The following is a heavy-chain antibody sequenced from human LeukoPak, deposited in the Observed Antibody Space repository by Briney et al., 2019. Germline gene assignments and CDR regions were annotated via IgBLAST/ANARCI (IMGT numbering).Heavy chain of an antibody. Sequence: GGSLRLSCTASGFTFSNYAMSWVRQAPGKGLEWVSAISGSGGSTYYADSVKGRFTISRDNSKNTLYLQMNSLRAEDTAVYYCAKAGGSYYYYYYYMDVWGKGTTVTVSS. CDR3: AKAGGSYYYYYYYMDV. J-gene: IGHJ6*03. CDR1: GFTFSNYA. D-gene: IGHD1-26*01. CDR2: ISGSGGST. V-gene: IGHV3-23*01.